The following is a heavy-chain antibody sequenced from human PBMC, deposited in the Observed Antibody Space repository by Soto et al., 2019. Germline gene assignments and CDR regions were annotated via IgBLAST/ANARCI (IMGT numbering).Heavy chain of an antibody. V-gene: IGHV3-7*05. Sequence: RLSCAASGFTFSTYWMSWVRQAPGKGLEWVATIKQDGSEKYYVDSVKGRFTISRDNAKNSLYLQMNSLRAEDTALYYCARSLRYFDWFPMDVWGQGTTVTVSS. J-gene: IGHJ6*02. CDR3: ARSLRYFDWFPMDV. D-gene: IGHD3-9*01. CDR2: IKQDGSEK. CDR1: GFTFSTYW.